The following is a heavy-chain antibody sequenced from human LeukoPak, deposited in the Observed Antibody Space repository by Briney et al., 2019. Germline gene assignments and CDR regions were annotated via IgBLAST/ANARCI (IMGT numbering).Heavy chain of an antibody. CDR1: GGSISSGGYY. D-gene: IGHD3-10*01. CDR2: IYYSGST. V-gene: IGHV4-31*03. CDR3: ARVPSGSYQDDYFDY. J-gene: IGHJ4*02. Sequence: PSETLSLTCTVSGGSISSGGYYWSWIRQHPGKGLEWIGYIYYSGSTYYNPSLKSRVTISVDTSKNQFSLKLSSVTAADTAVYYCARVPSGSYQDDYFDYWGQGTLVTVSS.